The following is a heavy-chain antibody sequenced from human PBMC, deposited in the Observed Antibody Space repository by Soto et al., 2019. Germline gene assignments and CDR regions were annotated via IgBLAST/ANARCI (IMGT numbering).Heavy chain of an antibody. CDR2: INWNGGST. D-gene: IGHD6-19*01. V-gene: IGHV3-20*04. Sequence: AGGSLRLSCAASGFTFDDYGMSWVRQAPGKGLEWVSGINWNGGSTGYAGSVKGRFTISRDNAKNSLYLQMNSLRAEDTALYYCARVPYSSGWGPIDYYYYGMDVWGQGTTVTVSS. CDR1: GFTFDDYG. CDR3: ARVPYSSGWGPIDYYYYGMDV. J-gene: IGHJ6*02.